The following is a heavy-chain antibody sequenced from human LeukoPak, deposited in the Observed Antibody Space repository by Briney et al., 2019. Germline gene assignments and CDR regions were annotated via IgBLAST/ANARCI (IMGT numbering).Heavy chain of an antibody. CDR2: IYSGGST. D-gene: IGHD2-2*01. CDR1: GFTVSSNY. V-gene: IGHV3-66*02. CDR3: ARDSSNCSSTSCDAFDI. J-gene: IGHJ3*02. Sequence: GGSLRLSCAASGFTVSSNYMSWVRQAPGKGLEWVSVIYSGGSTYYADSVKGRFTISRDNSKNTLYLQMNSLRAEDTAVYYCARDSSNCSSTSCDAFDIWGRGTMVTVSS.